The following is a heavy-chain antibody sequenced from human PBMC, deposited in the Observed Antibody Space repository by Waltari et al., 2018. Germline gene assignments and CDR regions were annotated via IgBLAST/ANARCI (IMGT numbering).Heavy chain of an antibody. J-gene: IGHJ4*02. V-gene: IGHV4-59*01. CDR3: ASAAIGDFWSGYSHFDQ. D-gene: IGHD3-3*01. Sequence: QVQLQESGPGLVKPSETLSLTCTVSGDSISSYYWSWIRQPPGTGLEWLGSNYYSGKTNYNTDRKMRVPRAGDTSKNEFSLRLRSVTAADTAVYYWASAAIGDFWSGYSHFDQWGQGTLVTVSA. CDR2: NYYSGKT. CDR1: GDSISSYY.